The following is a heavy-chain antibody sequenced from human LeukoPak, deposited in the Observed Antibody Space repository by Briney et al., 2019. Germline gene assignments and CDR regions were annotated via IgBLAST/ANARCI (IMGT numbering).Heavy chain of an antibody. CDR3: ARDAPPGVYYSSTSCQNNWFDP. D-gene: IGHD2-2*01. CDR1: GYTFTSYY. V-gene: IGHV1-46*01. CDR2: INPSGGST. J-gene: IGHJ5*02. Sequence: GASVKVSCKASGYTFTSYYMHWVRQAPGRGLEWMGIINPSGGSTSYAQKFQGRVTMTRDTSTSTVYMELSSLRSEDTAVYYCARDAPPGVYYSSTSCQNNWFDPWGQGTLVTVSS.